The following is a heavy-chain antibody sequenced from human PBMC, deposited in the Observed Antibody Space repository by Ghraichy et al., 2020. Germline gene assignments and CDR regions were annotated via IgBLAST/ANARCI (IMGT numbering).Heavy chain of an antibody. Sequence: SQTLSLTCTVSGDSIDSAGYYWGWIRQRQGQGLEWIGYIYHTGKTYYNASLQSRASISMDMSKNQFSLKLTSVTVADTAVYYCARADYWGRGILVTGSS. J-gene: IGHJ4*02. CDR2: IYHTGKT. CDR1: GDSIDSAGYY. CDR3: ARADY. V-gene: IGHV4-31*03.